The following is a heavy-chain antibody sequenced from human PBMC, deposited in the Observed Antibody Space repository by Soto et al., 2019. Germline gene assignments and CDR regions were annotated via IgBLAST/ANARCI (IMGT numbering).Heavy chain of an antibody. CDR1: GFTFSSYG. Sequence: QVQLVESGGGVVQPGRSLRLSCAGSGFTFSSYGMHWVRQAPGKGLEWVAVISYDGSNRYYPDSVNGRFTISRDNSKNTLYLQMNSLRPEDTAVYCCTKGGRLQLIGDYWGQGTLVTVSS. CDR2: ISYDGSNR. V-gene: IGHV3-30*18. J-gene: IGHJ4*02. D-gene: IGHD4-4*01. CDR3: TKGGRLQLIGDY.